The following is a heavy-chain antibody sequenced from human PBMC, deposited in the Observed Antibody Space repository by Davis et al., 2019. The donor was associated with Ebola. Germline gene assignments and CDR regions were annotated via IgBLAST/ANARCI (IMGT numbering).Heavy chain of an antibody. J-gene: IGHJ6*02. CDR3: ARGGGGYYYYYGMDV. Sequence: GESLKISCAASGFSFNTYWMTWVRQAPGSGLEWVAIIRQDGSEKKYVDSVKGRFTISRDNAKNSLYLQMNSLRAEDTAVYYCARGGGGYYYYYGMDVWGQGTTVTVSS. V-gene: IGHV3-7*01. CDR2: IRQDGSEK. CDR1: GFSFNTYW. D-gene: IGHD3-16*01.